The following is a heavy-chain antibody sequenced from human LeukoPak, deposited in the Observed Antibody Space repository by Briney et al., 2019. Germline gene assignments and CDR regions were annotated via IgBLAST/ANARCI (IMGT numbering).Heavy chain of an antibody. CDR2: IWYDGDKI. D-gene: IGHD3-9*01. Sequence: GGSLRLSCAASGFTFSSHGMRWVRQAPGKGLEWVAVIWYDGDKIYYADSVKGRITISRDNYTTTLYLQMNSLRAEDTAVYYCATEGLLYYDIVTGYSDAFDIWGQGTMVTVSS. J-gene: IGHJ3*02. CDR1: GFTFSSHG. V-gene: IGHV3-33*01. CDR3: ATEGLLYYDIVTGYSDAFDI.